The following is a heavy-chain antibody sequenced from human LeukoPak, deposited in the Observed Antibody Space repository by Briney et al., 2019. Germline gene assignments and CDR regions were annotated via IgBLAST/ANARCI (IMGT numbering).Heavy chain of an antibody. D-gene: IGHD6-13*01. CDR1: CGSISSGSYN. J-gene: IGHJ5*02. CDR3: ARHGRSSWLNWFDP. Sequence: PSETLSLTCTVSCGSISSGSYNWGWIRPPPGTGLEWIGSVSYSGNTYYNPSLKSRVTMSVDTSKNQFSLNLSSVTAADRAVYYCARHGRSSWLNWFDPWGHETQVTVSS. V-gene: IGHV4-39*01. CDR2: VSYSGNT.